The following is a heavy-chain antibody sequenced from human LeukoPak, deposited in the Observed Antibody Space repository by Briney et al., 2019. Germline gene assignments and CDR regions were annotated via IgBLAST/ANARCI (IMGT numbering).Heavy chain of an antibody. V-gene: IGHV3-23*01. CDR1: GFTFTTYA. CDR2: VSKSDGTT. J-gene: IGHJ6*02. CDR3: ARGSYGMDV. Sequence: GGSLRLSCAASGFTFTTYAMSWVRQAPGKGLEWVSSVSKSDGTTYYADSVKGRLTISRDNSKNMLHLQMNGLRAEDTAVYYCARGSYGMDVWGQGTTVTVSS.